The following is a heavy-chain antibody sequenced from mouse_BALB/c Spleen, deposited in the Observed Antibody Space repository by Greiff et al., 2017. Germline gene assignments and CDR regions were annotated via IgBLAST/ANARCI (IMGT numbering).Heavy chain of an antibody. CDR2: IDPENGDT. D-gene: IGHD2-3*01. CDR3: NAQFSYDNSGAMDY. V-gene: IGHV14-4*02. Sequence: VQLQQSGAELVRSGASVKLSCTASGFNFKDYYMHWVKQRPEQGLEWIGWIDPENGDTEYAPKFQGKATMTADPSSNTAYLQLSSLTSEDTAVYYCNAQFSYDNSGAMDYWGQGTSVTVSS. CDR1: GFNFKDYY. J-gene: IGHJ4*01.